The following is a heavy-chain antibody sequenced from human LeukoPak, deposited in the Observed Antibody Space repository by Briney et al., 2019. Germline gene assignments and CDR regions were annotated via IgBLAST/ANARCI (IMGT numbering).Heavy chain of an antibody. V-gene: IGHV4-30-2*01. D-gene: IGHD2-2*01. Sequence: SETLSLTCAVSGGSISSGGYSWSWIRQPPGKGLEWIGYIYHSGSTYYNLSLKSRVTISVDRSKNQFSLKLSSVTAADTAVYYCARYCSSTSCSFFDYWGQGTLVTVSS. CDR3: ARYCSSTSCSFFDY. J-gene: IGHJ4*02. CDR1: GGSISSGGYS. CDR2: IYHSGST.